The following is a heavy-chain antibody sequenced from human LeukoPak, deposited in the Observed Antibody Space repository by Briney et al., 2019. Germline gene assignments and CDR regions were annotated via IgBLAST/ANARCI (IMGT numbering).Heavy chain of an antibody. V-gene: IGHV3-23*01. CDR2: ISGSGGST. CDR1: GFTFSSYA. D-gene: IGHD6-13*01. Sequence: GGSLRLSCAASGFTFSSYAMSWVRQAPGKGLEWVSAISGSGGSTYYADSVKGRFTISRDTSKNTVYLQMNSLRAEDTAVYYCARDPSIAAAGPTGYWGQGTLVTVSS. J-gene: IGHJ4*02. CDR3: ARDPSIAAAGPTGY.